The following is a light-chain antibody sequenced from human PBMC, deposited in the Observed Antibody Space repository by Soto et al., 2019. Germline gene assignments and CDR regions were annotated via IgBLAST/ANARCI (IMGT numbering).Light chain of an antibody. CDR2: EVS. J-gene: IGLJ2*01. CDR1: SSDVGGYNY. CDR3: SSYAGSNNFVV. Sequence: SVLTQPPSASGSPGQSVTISCTGTSSDVGGYNYVSWYQQYPGKAPKLMIYEVSKRPSGVPDRFSGSKSANTASLTVSGLHAEDEADYYCSSYAGSNNFVVFGGGTKLTVL. V-gene: IGLV2-8*01.